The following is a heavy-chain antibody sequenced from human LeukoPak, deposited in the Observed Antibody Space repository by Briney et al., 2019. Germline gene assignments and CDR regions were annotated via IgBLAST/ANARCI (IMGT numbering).Heavy chain of an antibody. CDR1: GFTFSSYW. CDR3: ARERGRGRDSPWFDY. V-gene: IGHV3-74*01. J-gene: IGHJ4*02. Sequence: GGSLRLSCAVSGFTFSSYWMHWVRQAPGKGLVWASRIDRDGSRINYADSVKGRFTISRDNSKNTLDLQMTGLRAEDTAVYYCARERGRGRDSPWFDYWGQGTLVTVSS. D-gene: IGHD1-26*01. CDR2: IDRDGSRI.